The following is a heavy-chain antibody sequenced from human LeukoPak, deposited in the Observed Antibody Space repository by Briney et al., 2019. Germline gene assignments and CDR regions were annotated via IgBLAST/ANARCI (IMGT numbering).Heavy chain of an antibody. CDR2: INSDGSST. Sequence: SGGSLRLSCAASGFTFSSYWMHWVRQAPGKGLVWVSRINSDGSSTSYADSVKGRFTISRDNAKNSLYLQMNSLRTEGTALYFCAKGDYATIPDYWGQGTLVTVSS. D-gene: IGHD5-24*01. CDR3: AKGDYATIPDY. V-gene: IGHV3-74*01. CDR1: GFTFSSYW. J-gene: IGHJ4*02.